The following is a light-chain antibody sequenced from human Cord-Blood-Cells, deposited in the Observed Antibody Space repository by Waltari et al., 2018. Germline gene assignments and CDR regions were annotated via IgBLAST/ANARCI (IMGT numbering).Light chain of an antibody. Sequence: QSALTQPTSVSGSPGQSITISCTGTSSDVGGSNYVSWYQQHPGKATKLMIYDVSNRPSRVSNRFSGSKSGNTASLTISGLQAEDEADYYCSSYTSSPRYVFGTGTKVTVL. CDR2: DVS. CDR3: SSYTSSPRYV. CDR1: SSDVGGSNY. V-gene: IGLV2-14*03. J-gene: IGLJ1*01.